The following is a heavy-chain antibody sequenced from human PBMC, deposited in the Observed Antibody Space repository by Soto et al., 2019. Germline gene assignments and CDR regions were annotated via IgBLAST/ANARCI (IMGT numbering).Heavy chain of an antibody. CDR3: ANGIAVARYRFDY. V-gene: IGHV3-23*01. D-gene: IGHD6-19*01. Sequence: PGGSLRLSCAASGFTFSSYAMSWVRQAPGKGLEWVSAISGSGGSTYYADSVKGRFTISRDNSKNTLYLQMSSLRAEDTAVYYCANGIAVARYRFDYWGPGTLVTVSS. CDR2: ISGSGGST. CDR1: GFTFSSYA. J-gene: IGHJ4*02.